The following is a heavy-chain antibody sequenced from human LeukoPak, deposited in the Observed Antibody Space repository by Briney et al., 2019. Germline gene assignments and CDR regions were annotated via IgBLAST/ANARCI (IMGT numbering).Heavy chain of an antibody. J-gene: IGHJ4*02. CDR2: INHSGST. CDR3: ARDPTRSGLDY. D-gene: IGHD4-11*01. V-gene: IGHV4-34*01. Sequence: SETPSLTCAVYGGSFSGYYWSWIRQPPGKGLEWIGEINHSGSTNYNPSLKSRVTISVDTFKNQFSLKLSSVTAADTAVYYCARDPTRSGLDYWGQGTLVTVSS. CDR1: GGSFSGYY.